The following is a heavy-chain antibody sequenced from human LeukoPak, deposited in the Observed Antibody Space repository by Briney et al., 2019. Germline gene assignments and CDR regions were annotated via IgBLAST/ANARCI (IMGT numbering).Heavy chain of an antibody. CDR1: GGSISSSSYS. Sequence: SETLSLTCTVSGGSISSSSYSWGWIRQPPGKGLEWIGSIYYSGSTYYNPSLKSRVTISVDTSKNQFSLKLSSVTAADTAVYYCARDPTSNRYYYDSSGYGMDVWGQGTTVTVSS. CDR3: ARDPTSNRYYYDSSGYGMDV. V-gene: IGHV4-39*07. J-gene: IGHJ6*02. CDR2: IYYSGST. D-gene: IGHD3-22*01.